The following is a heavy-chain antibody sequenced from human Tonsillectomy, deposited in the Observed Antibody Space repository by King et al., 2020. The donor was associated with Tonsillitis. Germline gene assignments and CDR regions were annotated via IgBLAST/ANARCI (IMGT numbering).Heavy chain of an antibody. CDR3: AGSSWYYFDY. CDR1: GFTFSSYW. CDR2: INTDGSGA. Sequence: VQLVESGGGLVQPGGSLRLSCAASGFTFSSYWMHWVRQAPGKGLVWVSRINTDGSGAKYADSVKGRLTISRDNAKKTLYLQMNSLRAEDTAVYYCAGSSWYYFDYWGQGALVTVSS. V-gene: IGHV3-74*03. J-gene: IGHJ4*02. D-gene: IGHD6-13*01.